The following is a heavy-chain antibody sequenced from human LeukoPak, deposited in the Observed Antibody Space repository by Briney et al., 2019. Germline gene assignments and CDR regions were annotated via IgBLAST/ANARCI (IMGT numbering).Heavy chain of an antibody. CDR3: ARGSGSSWYFDY. Sequence: SQTLSLTCAVSGGSISSGGYSWSWIRQPPGKGLEWIGYIYYSGSTYYNPSLKSRATISVDRSKNQFSLKLTSVTAADTAVYYCARGSGSSWYFDYWGQGTLVTVSS. J-gene: IGHJ4*02. V-gene: IGHV4-30-2*01. CDR1: GGSISSGGYS. D-gene: IGHD6-13*01. CDR2: IYYSGST.